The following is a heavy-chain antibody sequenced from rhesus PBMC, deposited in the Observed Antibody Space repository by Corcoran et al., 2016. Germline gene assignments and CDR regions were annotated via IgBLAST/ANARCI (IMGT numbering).Heavy chain of an antibody. Sequence: QLQLQESGPGLVKPSETLSVTCAVSGGSISSSYWSWIRQAPGKGLEWIGYIYGSVSSTEYNPSLKSRVTLSVDTSKNQLSLRLSSVTTADTAVYYCARVSVRLAFDFWGQGLRVTVSS. CDR2: IYGSVSST. CDR1: GGSISSSY. CDR3: ARVSVRLAFDF. J-gene: IGHJ3*01. D-gene: IGHD2-39*01. V-gene: IGHV4-169*01.